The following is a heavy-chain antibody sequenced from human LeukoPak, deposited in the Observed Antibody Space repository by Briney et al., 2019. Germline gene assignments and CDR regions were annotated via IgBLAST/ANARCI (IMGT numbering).Heavy chain of an antibody. CDR2: LYSGGST. D-gene: IGHD1-14*01. J-gene: IGHJ4*02. CDR3: AREQGGTYHFDY. V-gene: IGHV3-53*01. Sequence: GRSLRLSCAASGFTVSSNYMNWVRQAPGKGLEWVSVLYSGGSTYYADSVKGRFTISRDNSKNTLYLQMNSLRAEDTAMYYCAREQGGTYHFDYWGQGTLVTVSS. CDR1: GFTVSSNY.